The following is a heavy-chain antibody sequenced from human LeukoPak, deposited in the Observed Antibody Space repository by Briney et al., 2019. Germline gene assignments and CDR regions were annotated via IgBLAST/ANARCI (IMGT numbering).Heavy chain of an antibody. J-gene: IGHJ4*02. Sequence: GGSLRLSCAASGFTFSSYGMSWVRQAPGKGLEWVSTISGRRDSTSYADSVKGRFTISRDNSKNTLYLQMNSLRAEDTAVYFCAKDGSTLTYYYFDYWGQGALVTVSS. CDR3: AKDGSTLTYYYFDY. V-gene: IGHV3-23*01. CDR1: GFTFSSYG. D-gene: IGHD4-17*01. CDR2: ISGRRDST.